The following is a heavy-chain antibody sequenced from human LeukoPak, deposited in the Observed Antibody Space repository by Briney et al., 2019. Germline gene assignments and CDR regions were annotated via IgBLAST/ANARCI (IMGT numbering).Heavy chain of an antibody. D-gene: IGHD3-16*01. J-gene: IGHJ4*02. CDR1: GFTFSNAW. V-gene: IGHV3-15*01. CDR3: TTELHDYVWGSSSL. CDR2: IKSKTDGGTT. Sequence: GGSLRLSCAASGFTFSNAWMSWVRQAPGKGLEWVGRIKSKTDGGTTDYAAPVKGRFTTSRDDSKNTLYLQMNSLKTEDTAVYYCTTELHDYVWGSSSLWGQGTLVTVSS.